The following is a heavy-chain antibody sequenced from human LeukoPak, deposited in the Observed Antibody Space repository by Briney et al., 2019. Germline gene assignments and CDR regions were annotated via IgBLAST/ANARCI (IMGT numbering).Heavy chain of an antibody. D-gene: IGHD2-8*01. Sequence: PGGSLRLSCAASGFTFSSYAMSWVRQAPGKGLEWVSVISGSGDITYYADSVKGRFTISIDKSKNSLYLQMNSLRAEDTAVYYCARRYCTNGICYIPSWYFDCWGQGTLVTVSS. CDR3: ARRYCTNGICYIPSWYFDC. CDR1: GFTFSSYA. J-gene: IGHJ4*02. CDR2: ISGSGDIT. V-gene: IGHV3-23*01.